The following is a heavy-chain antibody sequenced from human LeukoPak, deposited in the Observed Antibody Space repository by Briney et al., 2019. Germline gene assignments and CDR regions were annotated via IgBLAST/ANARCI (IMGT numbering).Heavy chain of an antibody. CDR3: AKAPRNYYDSSGYYYGPYYFDY. D-gene: IGHD3-22*01. V-gene: IGHV3-23*01. Sequence: GGSLRLSCAASGFTFSSYAMSWVRQAPGKGLEWVSAISGSGGSTYYADSVKGRFTISRDNSKNTLYLHMNSLRAEDTAVYYCAKAPRNYYDSSGYYYGPYYFDYWGQGTLVTVSS. J-gene: IGHJ4*02. CDR2: ISGSGGST. CDR1: GFTFSSYA.